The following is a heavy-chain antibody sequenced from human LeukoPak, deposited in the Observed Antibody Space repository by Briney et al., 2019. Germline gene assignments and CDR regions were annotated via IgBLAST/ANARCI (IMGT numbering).Heavy chain of an antibody. CDR2: ISSSGSTI. CDR3: ARIVLRYFGWLLETPMSYFDY. D-gene: IGHD3-9*01. J-gene: IGHJ4*02. CDR1: GFTFSDYY. Sequence: PGGSLRLSCAASGFTFSDYYMSWIRQAPGKGLQWVSYISSSGSTIYYADSVKGRFTISRDNAKNSLYLQMNSLRAEDTAVYYCARIVLRYFGWLLETPMSYFDYWGQGTLVTVSS. V-gene: IGHV3-11*04.